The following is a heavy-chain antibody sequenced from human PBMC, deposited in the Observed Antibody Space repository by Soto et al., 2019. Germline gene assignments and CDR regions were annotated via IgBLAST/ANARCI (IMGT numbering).Heavy chain of an antibody. CDR3: TRDASRDSSARGWFDP. J-gene: IGHJ5*02. CDR1: GFTFSSYA. CDR2: ISGSGGST. Sequence: GGSLRLSCAASGFTFSSYAMSWVRQAPGKGLEWVSAISGSGGSTYYADSVKGRFTISRDSAKNSLHLQMNSLRAEDTAVYYCTRDASRDSSARGWFDPWGPGTLVTVSS. D-gene: IGHD6-13*01. V-gene: IGHV3-23*01.